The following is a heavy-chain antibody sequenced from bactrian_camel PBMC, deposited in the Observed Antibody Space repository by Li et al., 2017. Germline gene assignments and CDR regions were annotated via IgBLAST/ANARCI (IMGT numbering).Heavy chain of an antibody. J-gene: IGHJ4*01. V-gene: IGHV3S56*01. CDR3: QVCGRY. CDR2: IRRSGGET. CDR1: GHSRGSNC. Sequence: HVQLVESGGGPVQTGGSLRLSCVVSGHSRGSNCVGWYRLPPGRAPAEREGIAAIRRSGGETWYAGSVKGRFTISVDKAKDTVYLQMNSLRPGDTAMYSCQVCGRYWGQGTQVTVSP.